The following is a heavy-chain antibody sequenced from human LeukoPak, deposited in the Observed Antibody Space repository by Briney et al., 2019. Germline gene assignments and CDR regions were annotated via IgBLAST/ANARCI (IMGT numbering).Heavy chain of an antibody. J-gene: IGHJ6*04. Sequence: GGSLRLSCAASGFTFSSYTMNWVRQAPGKGLEWVSSISSSSTYIYHADSAKGRFTISRDNAKNSLYLQMNSLRAEDTAVYYCAELGITMIGGVWGKGTTVTISS. CDR3: AELGITMIGGV. D-gene: IGHD3-10*02. CDR2: ISSSSTYI. V-gene: IGHV3-21*01. CDR1: GFTFSSYT.